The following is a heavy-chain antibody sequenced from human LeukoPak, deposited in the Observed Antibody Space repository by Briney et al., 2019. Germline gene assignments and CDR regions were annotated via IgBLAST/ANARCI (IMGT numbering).Heavy chain of an antibody. D-gene: IGHD3-3*01. J-gene: IGHJ5*02. CDR3: AAYDFWGGYPLDP. V-gene: IGHV1-18*01. Sequence: ASVKVSCKTSVYTFTTYSIIWVRQAPGQGLEWVGWISPSNGHTNYAQKLQDRVTMTTYTSTSTVYMELRSLRSDDTAVYYCAAYDFWGGYPLDPWGQGTLVTVSS. CDR2: ISPSNGHT. CDR1: VYTFTTYS.